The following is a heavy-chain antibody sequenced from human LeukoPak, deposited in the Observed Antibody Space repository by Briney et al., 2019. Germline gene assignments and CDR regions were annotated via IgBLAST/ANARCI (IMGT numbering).Heavy chain of an antibody. CDR2: ISTYNGNT. J-gene: IGHJ4*02. CDR3: ARVPIPPYSSSWYQPFDY. CDR1: GYTLINYG. V-gene: IGHV1-18*01. Sequence: ASVKVSCKASGYTLINYGITWVRQAPGQGLEWVGWISTYNGNTNYAQRLQGRVTMTTDTSTSIAYMELRSLRSDDSAVYFCARVPIPPYSSSWYQPFDYWGQGTLVTVSS. D-gene: IGHD6-13*01.